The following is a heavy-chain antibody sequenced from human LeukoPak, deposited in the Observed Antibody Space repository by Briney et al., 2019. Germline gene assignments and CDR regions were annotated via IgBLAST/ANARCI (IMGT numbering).Heavy chain of an antibody. J-gene: IGHJ4*02. D-gene: IGHD2-15*01. CDR2: ITASDGNT. V-gene: IGHV3-23*01. CDR3: AKVGYCSGSGCCYDH. Sequence: GGSLIVSCAASGFTFSSYAMSWVRQAPGKGLERVSAITASDGNTYYADSVKGRFTISRDNSKNTLFLQMNSLRGEDTAVYYCAKVGYCSGSGCCYDHWGQGTLVTVSS. CDR1: GFTFSSYA.